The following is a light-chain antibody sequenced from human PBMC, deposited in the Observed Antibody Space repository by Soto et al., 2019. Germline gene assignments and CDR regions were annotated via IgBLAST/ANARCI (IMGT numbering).Light chain of an antibody. CDR2: GAS. CDR1: QSVSSN. Sequence: EIVMTQSPATLSVSPGERATLSCRASQSVSSNLAWYQQKPDQAPRLLIYGASTRATGIPARFGGSGSGTEFTLTNSSLQAEDFAVYYCQQYNNWLWTFGQGTKVEIK. V-gene: IGKV3-15*01. J-gene: IGKJ1*01. CDR3: QQYNNWLWT.